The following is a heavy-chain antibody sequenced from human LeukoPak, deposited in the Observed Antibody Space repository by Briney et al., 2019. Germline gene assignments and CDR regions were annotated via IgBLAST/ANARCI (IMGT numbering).Heavy chain of an antibody. CDR1: GGTFSSYT. Sequence: SVKVSCKASGGTFSSYTISWVRQAPGQGLEWMGRIIPILGIANYTQKFQGRVTITADKSTSTAYMELSSLRSEDTAVYYCARDYCTSCYPKGPNYYYYYMDVWGKGTTVTVSS. V-gene: IGHV1-69*04. J-gene: IGHJ6*03. CDR2: IIPILGIA. CDR3: ARDYCTSCYPKGPNYYYYYMDV. D-gene: IGHD2-2*01.